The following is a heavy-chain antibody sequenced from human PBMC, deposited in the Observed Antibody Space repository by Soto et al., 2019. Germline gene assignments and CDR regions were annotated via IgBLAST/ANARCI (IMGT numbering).Heavy chain of an antibody. V-gene: IGHV3-33*01. CDR2: IWYDGSNK. CDR1: GFTFSSYG. J-gene: IGHJ4*02. CDR3: ARASRVGAPDAGLDY. D-gene: IGHD1-26*01. Sequence: TGGSLRLSCAASGFTFSSYGMHWVRQAPGKGLEWVAVIWYDGSNKYYADSVKGRFTISRDNSKNTLYLQMNSLRAEDTAVYYCARASRVGAPDAGLDYWGQGTLVTVSS.